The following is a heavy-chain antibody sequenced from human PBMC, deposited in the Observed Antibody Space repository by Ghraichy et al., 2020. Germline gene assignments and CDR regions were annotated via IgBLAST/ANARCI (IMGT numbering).Heavy chain of an antibody. J-gene: IGHJ3*02. CDR2: TKYRSKWYN. CDR1: GDSVSSGSVA. CDR3: ATSRQIDTFDI. V-gene: IGHV6-1*01. Sequence: SETLSLTCAISGDSVSSGSVAWNWIRQSPSRGLEWLGRTKYRSKWYNDYAVSVKSRITINPDTSKNQFSLQLNSVTPEDTAVYYCATSRQIDTFDIWGQGTMVTVSS.